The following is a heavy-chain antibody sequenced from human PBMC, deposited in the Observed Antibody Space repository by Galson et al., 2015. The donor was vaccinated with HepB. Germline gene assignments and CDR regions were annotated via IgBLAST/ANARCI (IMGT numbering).Heavy chain of an antibody. Sequence: SLRLSCAASGFTFSSYGMHWVRQAPGKGLEWVAVIWYDGSNKYYADSVKGRFTISRDNSKNTLYLQMNSLRAEDTAVYYCARDPGVLGVPAAKSYYYYGMDVWGQGTTVTVSS. D-gene: IGHD2-2*01. V-gene: IGHV3-33*01. CDR2: IWYDGSNK. J-gene: IGHJ6*02. CDR1: GFTFSSYG. CDR3: ARDPGVLGVPAAKSYYYYGMDV.